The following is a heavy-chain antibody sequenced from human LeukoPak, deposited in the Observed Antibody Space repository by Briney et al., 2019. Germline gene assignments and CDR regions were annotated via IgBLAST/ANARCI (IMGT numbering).Heavy chain of an antibody. CDR3: VRIARD. V-gene: IGHV3-64D*09. CDR1: GFTFSSFE. J-gene: IGHJ4*02. Sequence: GSLRLSCSASGFTFSSFEMHWVRQAPGKGLEYLSAISSNGGSTYYADSVKGRFTVSRDNSKYTLYLQMTSLRPDDTAVYYCVRIARDWGQGTLVTVSS. CDR2: ISSNGGST.